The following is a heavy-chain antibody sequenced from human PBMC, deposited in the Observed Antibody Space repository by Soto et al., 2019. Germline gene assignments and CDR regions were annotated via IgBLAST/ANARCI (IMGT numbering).Heavy chain of an antibody. V-gene: IGHV4-31*09. D-gene: IGHD6-19*01. J-gene: IGHJ4*02. Sequence: PSETLSLTCTVSGGSINSGGYYWSWIRQHPGKGLEWVGYIYHSGSTYYNPSLKSRVTISVDKSKNQLSLNLNSVTAADTAVYYCAIETVAGRDYWGQGTLVTVSS. CDR1: GGSINSGGYY. CDR3: AIETVAGRDY. CDR2: IYHSGST.